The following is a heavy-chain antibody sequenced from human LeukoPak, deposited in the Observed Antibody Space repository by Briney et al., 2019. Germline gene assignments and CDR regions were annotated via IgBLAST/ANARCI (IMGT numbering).Heavy chain of an antibody. Sequence: GGSLRLSCAASGFTFSNYGMRWVRQAPGKGLEWVAGIRPDGSKKSHLDSVRGRFTISKDNARNSLFLQMNTLRAEDTAVYYCARGTTTPTIDWYDPWGQGTLVTVSS. CDR3: ARGTTTPTIDWYDP. J-gene: IGHJ5*02. CDR2: IRPDGSKK. V-gene: IGHV3-7*01. CDR1: GFTFSNYG. D-gene: IGHD4-17*01.